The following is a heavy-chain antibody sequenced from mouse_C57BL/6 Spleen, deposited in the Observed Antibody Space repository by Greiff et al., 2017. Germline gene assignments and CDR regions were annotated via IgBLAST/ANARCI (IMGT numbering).Heavy chain of an antibody. CDR1: GYTFTDYE. Sequence: QVQLQQSGAELVRPGASVTLSCKASGYTFTDYEMHWVKQTPVHGLEWIGAIDPETGGTAYNQKFKGKAILTADKSSSTAYMELRRLTSEDSAVYYSTRSSTTVVYFDYWGQGTTLTVSS. J-gene: IGHJ2*01. CDR3: TRSSTTVVYFDY. V-gene: IGHV1-15*01. D-gene: IGHD1-1*01. CDR2: IDPETGGT.